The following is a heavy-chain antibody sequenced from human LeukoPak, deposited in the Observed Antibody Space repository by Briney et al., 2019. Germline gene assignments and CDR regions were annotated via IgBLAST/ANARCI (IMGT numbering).Heavy chain of an antibody. CDR1: GGSLSGYY. CDR2: SNHSGST. J-gene: IGHJ4*02. D-gene: IGHD3-22*01. Sequence: SETLSLTCAVYGGSLSGYYWMWIRQPPGKGREGIGESNHSGSTNYNPSLKRRVTIPVDTSKNQFSLPLSSVTAADTDVYYCARDDERXKXSSGFDYWGQXTLVTVS. CDR3: ARDDERXKXSSGFDY. V-gene: IGHV4-34*01.